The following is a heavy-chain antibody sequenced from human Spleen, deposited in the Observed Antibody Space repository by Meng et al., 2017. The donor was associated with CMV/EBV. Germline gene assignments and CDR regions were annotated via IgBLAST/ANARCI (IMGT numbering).Heavy chain of an antibody. CDR3: ARTTITVFGVVRLNWFGP. Sequence: SETLSLTCTVSGGSVTTEDEDWSWIRQPPGKGLEWIGYIYYSGSTIYNPSFKSRVTISIDTSKKQFSLKLKSVTAADTAVYFCARTTITVFGVVRLNWFGPWGQGTLVTVSS. J-gene: IGHJ5*02. CDR1: GGSVTTEDED. CDR2: IYYSGST. D-gene: IGHD3-3*01. V-gene: IGHV4-61*08.